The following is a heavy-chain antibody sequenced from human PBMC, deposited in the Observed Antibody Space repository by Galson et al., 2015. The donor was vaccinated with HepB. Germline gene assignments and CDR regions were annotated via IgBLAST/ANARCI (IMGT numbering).Heavy chain of an antibody. CDR1: GYAFTSYG. D-gene: IGHD4-17*01. Sequence: SVKVSCKASGYAFTSYGISWVRQAPGQGLEWMGWISAYNGNTNYAQKLQGRVTMTTDTSTSTAYMELRGLRSDDTAVFYCARHVGGYGDLTLDYWGQGTLVTVSS. CDR3: ARHVGGYGDLTLDY. J-gene: IGHJ4*02. V-gene: IGHV1-18*04. CDR2: ISAYNGNT.